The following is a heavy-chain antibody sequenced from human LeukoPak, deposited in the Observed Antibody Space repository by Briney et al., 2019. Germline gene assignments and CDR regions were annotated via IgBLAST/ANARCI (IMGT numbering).Heavy chain of an antibody. CDR3: ASFYCSSTSCYLTFDY. CDR1: GGTFISYA. J-gene: IGHJ4*02. CDR2: IIPIFGTA. D-gene: IGHD2-2*01. Sequence: ASVKVSCKASGGTFISYAISWVRQAPGQGLEWMGGIIPIFGTANYAQKFQGRVTITADESTSTAYMELSSLRSEDTAVYYRASFYCSSTSCYLTFDYWGQGTLVTVSS. V-gene: IGHV1-69*13.